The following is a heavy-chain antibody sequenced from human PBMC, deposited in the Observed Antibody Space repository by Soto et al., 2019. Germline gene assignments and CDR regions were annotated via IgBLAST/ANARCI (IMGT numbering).Heavy chain of an antibody. CDR3: ARDLGYCSSTSCYPAGDAFDI. CDR2: ISSSSSYI. J-gene: IGHJ3*02. D-gene: IGHD2-2*01. CDR1: GFTFSSYS. Sequence: GGSLRLSCAASGFTFSSYSMSWVRQAPGKGLEWVSSISSSSSYIYYADSVKGRFTISRDNAKNSLYLQMNSLRAEDTAVYYCARDLGYCSSTSCYPAGDAFDIWGQGTMVTV. V-gene: IGHV3-21*01.